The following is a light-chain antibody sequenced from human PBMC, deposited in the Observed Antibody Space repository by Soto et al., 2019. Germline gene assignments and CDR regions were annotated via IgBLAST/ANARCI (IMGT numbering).Light chain of an antibody. CDR2: DAS. CDR1: QSVSSY. CDR3: QQRSNWPPWT. Sequence: EIVLTQSPATLSLSPGERATLSCRASQSVSSYLAWYQQKPGQAPRLLIYDASNRATGIPARFSGSGSWTDVTLTISSLEPEDFAVYYCQQRSNWPPWTFGQGTKVEIK. V-gene: IGKV3-11*01. J-gene: IGKJ1*01.